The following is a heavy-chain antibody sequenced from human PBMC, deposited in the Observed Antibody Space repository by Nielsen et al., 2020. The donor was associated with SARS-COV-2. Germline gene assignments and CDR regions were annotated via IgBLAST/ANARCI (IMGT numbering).Heavy chain of an antibody. CDR1: GFTVNRNY. J-gene: IGHJ6*02. Sequence: GESLKISCAASGFTVNRNYMSWVRQAPGKGLAWVSVIHEDGSSYYADSVEGRFTISRDNSKNILDLHMNSLRAEDTAVYYCVRDKDSTTENLRMDVWGQGTTVTVSS. D-gene: IGHD4-17*01. CDR3: VRDKDSTTENLRMDV. V-gene: IGHV3-53*01. CDR2: IHEDGSS.